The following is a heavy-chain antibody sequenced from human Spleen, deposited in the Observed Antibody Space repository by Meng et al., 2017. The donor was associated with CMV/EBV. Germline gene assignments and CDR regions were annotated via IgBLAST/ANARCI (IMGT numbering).Heavy chain of an antibody. J-gene: IGHJ4*02. CDR3: ASPLQDY. CDR2: INHSGST. CDR1: GGSFGDYY. V-gene: IGHV4-34*01. Sequence: QRQLQQWCGGLLQPSETLSLTGAVDGGSFGDYYWSWSRQPPGKGLEWIREINHSGSTNYNPSIKSRVTISVDTSKNQFSLKLSSVTAADTAVYYCASPLQDYWGQGTLVTVSS.